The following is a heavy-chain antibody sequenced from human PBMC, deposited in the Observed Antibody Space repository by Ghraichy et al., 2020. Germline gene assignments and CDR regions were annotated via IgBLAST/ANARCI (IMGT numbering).Heavy chain of an antibody. J-gene: IGHJ4*02. V-gene: IGHV4-34*01. CDR3: ARLVSGLNRSWLYCSGGSCYKLPSYFDY. Sequence: SETLSLTCAVYGGSFSGYYWSWIRQPPGKGLEWIGEINHSGSTNYNPSLKSRVTISVDTSKNQFSLKLSSVTAADTAVYYCARLVSGLNRSWLYCSGGSCYKLPSYFDYWGQGTLVTVSS. CDR1: GGSFSGYY. D-gene: IGHD2-15*01. CDR2: INHSGST.